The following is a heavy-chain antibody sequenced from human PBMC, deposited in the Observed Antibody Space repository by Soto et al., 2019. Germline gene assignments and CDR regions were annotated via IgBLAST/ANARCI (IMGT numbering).Heavy chain of an antibody. CDR3: ARNDYIVVVPAANNWFDP. CDR1: GYTFTSYG. D-gene: IGHD2-2*01. V-gene: IGHV1-18*01. Sequence: GASVKVSCKASGYTFTSYGISWVRQAPGQGLEWMGWISAYNGNTNYAQKLQGRVTMTTDTSTSTAYMELRSLRSDDTAVYYCARNDYIVVVPAANNWFDPWGQGTLVTVSS. CDR2: ISAYNGNT. J-gene: IGHJ5*02.